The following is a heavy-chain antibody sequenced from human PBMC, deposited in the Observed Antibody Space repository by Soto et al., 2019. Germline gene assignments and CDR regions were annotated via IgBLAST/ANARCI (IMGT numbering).Heavy chain of an antibody. CDR3: AREGPTTVTQSYYFDY. CDR2: IYYSGST. D-gene: IGHD4-17*01. V-gene: IGHV4-59*12. J-gene: IGHJ4*02. Sequence: PSETLSLTCTVSGGSISSYYWSWIRQPPGKGLEWIGYIYYSGSTNYNPSLKSRVTISADTSKNQFSLKLSSVTAADTAVYYCAREGPTTVTQSYYFDYWGQGTLVTVSS. CDR1: GGSISSYY.